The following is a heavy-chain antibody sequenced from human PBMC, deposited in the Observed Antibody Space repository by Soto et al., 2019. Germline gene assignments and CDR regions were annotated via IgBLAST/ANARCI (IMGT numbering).Heavy chain of an antibody. CDR1: GASVSHGY. Sequence: QMQLQASGPGLVKPSEPLSLTCNVSGASVSHGYWSWIRQPPGKGLEWIGFMYLGGSFNYNPSLTSRSTISLETSKNQFSMKLTSVPASDTAVYYCARSYYDSTGFAVDPWGQGTLVTVSS. V-gene: IGHV4-59*02. D-gene: IGHD3-22*01. CDR2: MYLGGSF. CDR3: ARSYYDSTGFAVDP. J-gene: IGHJ5*02.